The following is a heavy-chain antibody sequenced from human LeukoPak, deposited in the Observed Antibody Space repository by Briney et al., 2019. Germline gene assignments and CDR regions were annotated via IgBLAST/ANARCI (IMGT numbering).Heavy chain of an antibody. V-gene: IGHV1-2*02. CDR1: GYTFTSYG. CDR3: ARESCGGDCYSFDY. J-gene: IGHJ4*02. D-gene: IGHD2-21*02. CDR2: INPSSGGT. Sequence: ASVKVSCKASGYTFTSYGISWVRQAPGQGLEWMGWINPSSGGTNYAQKFQGRVTLTRDTSISTAHMELTRLRSDDTAVFYCARESCGGDCYSFDYWGQGTLVIVSS.